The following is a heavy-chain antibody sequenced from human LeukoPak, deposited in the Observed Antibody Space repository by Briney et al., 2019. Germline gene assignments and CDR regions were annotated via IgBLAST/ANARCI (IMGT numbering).Heavy chain of an antibody. CDR1: RYNFPIYW. J-gene: IGHJ4*02. CDR3: ARHYCSSTTCYYFDQ. Sequence: GESLKISCQGSRYNFPIYWIGWVRQMPGQGLEWMGIIYPDDSNTIYGPSFQGQVTISADKSINTAYLEWSSLKASDTAMYYCARHYCSSTTCYYFDQWGQGTQVTVSS. V-gene: IGHV5-51*01. CDR2: IYPDDSNT. D-gene: IGHD2-2*01.